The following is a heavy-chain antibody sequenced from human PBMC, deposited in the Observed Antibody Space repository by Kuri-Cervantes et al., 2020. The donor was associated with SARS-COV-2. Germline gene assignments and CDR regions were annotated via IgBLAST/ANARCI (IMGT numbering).Heavy chain of an antibody. Sequence: ASVKVSCKASGYTFTSYGISWVRQAPGQGLEWMGWISAYNGNTNYAQKLQGRVTMTTDTSTSTAYMELRSLRPFDTAVYYCARSHTLYGGNSSPWDYWGQGTVVTVSS. V-gene: IGHV1-18*01. J-gene: IGHJ4*02. CDR2: ISAYNGNT. CDR3: ARSHTLYGGNSSPWDY. CDR1: GYTFTSYG. D-gene: IGHD4-23*01.